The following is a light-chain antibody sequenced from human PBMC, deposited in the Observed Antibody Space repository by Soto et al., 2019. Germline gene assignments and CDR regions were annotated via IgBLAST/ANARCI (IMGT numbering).Light chain of an antibody. V-gene: IGKV3-15*01. CDR2: GAS. CDR3: QQGHNWPLT. Sequence: EIVMTQSPATLSLSPGERAALSCRASQSINSELAWYQQQPGQPPRLLIYGASTRATGVPTIFTGSYSGSVFTLIISGLQSEDFAVYYWQQGHNWPLTFGQGTRLEI. J-gene: IGKJ2*01. CDR1: QSINSE.